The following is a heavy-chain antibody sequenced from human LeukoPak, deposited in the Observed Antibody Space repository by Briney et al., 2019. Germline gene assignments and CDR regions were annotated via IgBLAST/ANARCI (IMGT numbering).Heavy chain of an antibody. CDR3: ERGGSSYRFGEYPYYFDY. J-gene: IGHJ4*02. V-gene: IGHV1-2*06. CDR2: INPNSGGT. Sequence: ASVKVSCKASGYTFTGYYMHWVRQAPGQGLEWMGRINPNSGGTNYAQKFQGRVTMTRDTSISTAYMELSRLRSDDTAVYYCERGGSSYRFGEYPYYFDYWGQGTLVTVSS. D-gene: IGHD3-10*01. CDR1: GYTFTGYY.